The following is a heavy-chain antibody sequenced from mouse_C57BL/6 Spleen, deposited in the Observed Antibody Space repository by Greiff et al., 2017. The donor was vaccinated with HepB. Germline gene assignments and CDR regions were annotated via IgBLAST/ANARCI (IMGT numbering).Heavy chain of an antibody. V-gene: IGHV10-3*01. J-gene: IGHJ4*01. CDR1: GFTFNTYA. CDR3: VRENYGSDYYAMDY. CDR2: IRSKSSNYAT. Sequence: EVQVVESGGGLVQPKGSLKLSCAASGFTFNTYAMHWVRQAPGKGLEWVARIRSKSSNYATYYADSVKDRFTISRDDSQSMLYLQMNNLKTEDTAMYYCVRENYGSDYYAMDYWGQGTSVTVSS. D-gene: IGHD1-1*01.